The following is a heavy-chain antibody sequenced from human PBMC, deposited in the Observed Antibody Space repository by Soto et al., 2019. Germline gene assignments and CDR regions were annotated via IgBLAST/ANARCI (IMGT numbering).Heavy chain of an antibody. Sequence: SGGSLRLSCAAAGFTFRTHGMSWVRQAPGKGLEWVSSISGSDGRTYYADSVKGRFTISRDNSKNTLYLQMSSLRAVDTAVYYCARYYYASGSNWFDPWGRGTLVTVSS. CDR3: ARYYYASGSNWFDP. CDR2: ISGSDGRT. D-gene: IGHD3-10*01. CDR1: GFTFRTHG. V-gene: IGHV3-23*01. J-gene: IGHJ5*02.